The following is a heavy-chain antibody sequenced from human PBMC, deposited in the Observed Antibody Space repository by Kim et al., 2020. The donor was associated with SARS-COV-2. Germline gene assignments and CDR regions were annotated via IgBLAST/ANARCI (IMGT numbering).Heavy chain of an antibody. Sequence: SGPTLVNPTQTLTLTCTFSGFSLSTSGMCVSWIRQPPGKALEWLARIDWDDDKYYSTSLKTRLTISKDTSKNQVVLTMTNMDPVDTATYYCERIRLGHYYDSSGYSDYWGQGTLVTVSS. J-gene: IGHJ4*02. CDR3: ERIRLGHYYDSSGYSDY. V-gene: IGHV2-70*11. CDR1: GFSLSTSGMC. D-gene: IGHD3-22*01. CDR2: IDWDDDK.